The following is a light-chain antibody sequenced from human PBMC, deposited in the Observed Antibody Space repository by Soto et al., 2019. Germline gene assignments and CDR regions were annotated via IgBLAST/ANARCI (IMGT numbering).Light chain of an antibody. V-gene: IGKV3-15*01. CDR1: QSVSSY. CDR3: QQYNNWPWT. CDR2: GAS. Sequence: EILFTQSPATLPLSPGERATLTCRASQSVSSYLAWYQQKPGQAPRILIYGASTRATGIPARFSGSGSGTEFTLTISRLQSEDFEVYYCQQYNNWPWTFGQGTKVDIK. J-gene: IGKJ1*01.